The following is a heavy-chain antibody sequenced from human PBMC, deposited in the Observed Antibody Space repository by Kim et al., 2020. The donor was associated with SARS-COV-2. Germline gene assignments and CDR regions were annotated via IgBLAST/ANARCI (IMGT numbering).Heavy chain of an antibody. D-gene: IGHD3-9*01. CDR2: ISYDGSNK. J-gene: IGHJ4*01. V-gene: IGHV3-30*04. Sequence: GGSLRLSCAASGFTFSSYAMHWVRQAPGKGLEWVAVISYDGSNKYYADSVKGRFTISRDNSKNTLYLQMNSLRAEDTAVYYCASSLRYFDWSIPLFDYWG. CDR3: ASSLRYFDWSIPLFDY. CDR1: GFTFSSYA.